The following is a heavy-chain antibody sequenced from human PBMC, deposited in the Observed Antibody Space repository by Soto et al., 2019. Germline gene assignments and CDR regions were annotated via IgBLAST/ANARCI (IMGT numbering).Heavy chain of an antibody. CDR3: AKRRGDGALDI. V-gene: IGHV3-23*01. D-gene: IGHD3-16*01. Sequence: GGSLRLSCAAPGFTFSSFSMNWVRQAPGKGLEWVSFIDGSGGSTYYADSVKGRFTISRDNSKNTLYLQMNSLRAEDTAVYYCAKRRGDGALDIWGQGTVVTVSS. J-gene: IGHJ3*02. CDR1: GFTFSSFS. CDR2: IDGSGGST.